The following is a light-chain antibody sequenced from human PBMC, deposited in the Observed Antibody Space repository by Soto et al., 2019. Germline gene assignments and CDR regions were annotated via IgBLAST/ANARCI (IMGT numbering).Light chain of an antibody. CDR3: QQYGRSLT. V-gene: IGKV3-20*01. J-gene: IGKJ4*01. CDR2: GAS. Sequence: VVLTQSPGTLSLSPGERATLSCRASHSFSSNYLAWYQQRPGQAPRLLIYGASSRATGIPDRFSGSGSGTDFTLTISRLEPEDFEVYFCQQYGRSLTFGGGTKVDIK. CDR1: HSFSSNY.